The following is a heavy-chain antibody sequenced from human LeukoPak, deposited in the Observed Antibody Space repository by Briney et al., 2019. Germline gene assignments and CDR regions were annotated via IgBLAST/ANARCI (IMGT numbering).Heavy chain of an antibody. J-gene: IGHJ4*02. Sequence: GGSLRLSCAASGFTFSSYAMSWVRQAPGKGPEWVSGISGSGGSTYYADSVKGRFTISRDNSKNTLYLQMNSLRAEDTAVYYCARGVLEQQLIFDYWGQGTLVTVSS. CDR1: GFTFSSYA. D-gene: IGHD6-13*01. CDR3: ARGVLEQQLIFDY. V-gene: IGHV3-23*01. CDR2: ISGSGGST.